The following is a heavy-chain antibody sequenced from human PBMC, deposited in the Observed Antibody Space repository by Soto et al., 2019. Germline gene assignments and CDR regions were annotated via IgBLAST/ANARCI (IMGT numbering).Heavy chain of an antibody. J-gene: IGHJ4*01. Sequence: SETLSLTCTVSGGSISSSSYYWGWIRQPPGKGLEWIGSIYYSGSTYYNPSLKSRVTISVDTSKNQFSLKLSSVTAADTAVYYCASGHDFWSGYSNYWGHGTLVTVSS. CDR3: ASGHDFWSGYSNY. D-gene: IGHD3-3*01. V-gene: IGHV4-39*01. CDR1: GGSISSSSYY. CDR2: IYYSGST.